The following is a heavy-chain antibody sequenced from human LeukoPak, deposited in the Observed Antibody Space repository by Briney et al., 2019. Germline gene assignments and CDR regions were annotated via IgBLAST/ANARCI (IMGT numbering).Heavy chain of an antibody. CDR2: IYYSGST. Sequence: SQTLSLTCTVSGGSISSSYYWSWIRQPPGKGLEWIGYIYYSGSTNYNPSLKSRVTISVDTSKNQFSLKLSSVTAADTAVYYCARVAFTMVRGVIISAFDIWGQGTMVTVSS. D-gene: IGHD3-10*01. CDR1: GGSISSSYY. CDR3: ARVAFTMVRGVIISAFDI. J-gene: IGHJ3*02. V-gene: IGHV4-61*01.